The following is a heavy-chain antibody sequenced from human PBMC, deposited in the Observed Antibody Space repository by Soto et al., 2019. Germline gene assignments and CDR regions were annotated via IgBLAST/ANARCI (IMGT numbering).Heavy chain of an antibody. CDR3: ATGDYDFWSGYYSPYFDY. CDR1: GFTFSSYE. D-gene: IGHD3-3*01. CDR2: ISSSGSTI. J-gene: IGHJ4*02. Sequence: AGGSLRLSCAASGFTFSSYEMNWVRQAPGKGLEWVSYISSSGSTIYYADSVKGRFTISRDNAKNSLYLQMNSLRAEDTAVYYCATGDYDFWSGYYSPYFDYWGQGTLVTVSS. V-gene: IGHV3-48*03.